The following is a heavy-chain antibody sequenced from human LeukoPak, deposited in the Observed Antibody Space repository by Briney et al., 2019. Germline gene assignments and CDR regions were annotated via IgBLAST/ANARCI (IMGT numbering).Heavy chain of an antibody. J-gene: IGHJ4*02. CDR2: ISYDGSNK. CDR1: GFTFSSYA. CDR3: ARRDFDY. Sequence: GGSLRLSCAASGFTFSSYAMSWVRQAPGKGLEWVAVISYDGSNKYYADSVKGRFTISRDNSKNTLYLQMNSLRTEDTAVYYCARRDFDYWGQGTLVTVSS. V-gene: IGHV3-30-3*01.